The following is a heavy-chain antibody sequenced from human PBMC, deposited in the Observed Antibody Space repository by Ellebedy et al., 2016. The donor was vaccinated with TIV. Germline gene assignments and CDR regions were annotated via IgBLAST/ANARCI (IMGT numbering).Heavy chain of an antibody. CDR3: ARAVNRGYSYGPEYYYYYGMDV. Sequence: ASVKVSCKASGGTFSSYAISWVRQAPGQGLEWMGRIIPILGIANYAQKFQGRVTIIADKSTSTAYMELSSLRSEDTAVYYCARAVNRGYSYGPEYYYYYGMDVWGQGTTVTVSS. D-gene: IGHD5-18*01. J-gene: IGHJ6*02. CDR1: GGTFSSYA. CDR2: IIPILGIA. V-gene: IGHV1-69*04.